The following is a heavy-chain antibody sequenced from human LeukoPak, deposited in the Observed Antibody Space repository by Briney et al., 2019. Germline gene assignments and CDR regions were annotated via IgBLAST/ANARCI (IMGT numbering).Heavy chain of an antibody. D-gene: IGHD3-10*01. CDR3: ARTTYYGSGSYYPFDY. CDR2: IIPILGIA. V-gene: IGHV1-69*04. CDR1: GGTFSNYA. J-gene: IGHJ4*02. Sequence: SVKVSCKASGGTFSNYAISWVRQAPGQGLGWMGRIIPILGIANYAQKFQGRVTITADKSTSTAYMELSSLRSEDTAVYYCARTTYYGSGSYYPFDYWGQGTLVTVSS.